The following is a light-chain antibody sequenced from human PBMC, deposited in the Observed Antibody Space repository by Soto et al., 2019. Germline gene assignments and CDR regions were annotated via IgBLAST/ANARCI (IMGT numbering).Light chain of an antibody. CDR1: SSDVGAYNF. CDR2: EVT. Sequence: QSALAQPPSASGSPGQSVTISCTGTSSDVGAYNFVSWYQQLPGKAPKLMIYEVTKRPSGVPDRFSGSKSGNTASLTVSGLQAEDEADYYCSSYAGSITIYVFGTGTKVTVL. V-gene: IGLV2-8*01. CDR3: SSYAGSITIYV. J-gene: IGLJ1*01.